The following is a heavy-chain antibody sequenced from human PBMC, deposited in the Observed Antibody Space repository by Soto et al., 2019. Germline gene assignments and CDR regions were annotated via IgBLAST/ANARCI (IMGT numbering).Heavy chain of an antibody. V-gene: IGHV3-30*18. Sequence: QVQLVESGGGVVQPGRSLRLSCAASGFTFSSYGMHWVRQAPGKGLEWVAVISYDGSNKYYADSVKGRFTISRDNSKNTLYLQMNSLRAEVTAVYYCAKDHWESMATFYYYGMDVWGQGTTVTVSS. CDR2: ISYDGSNK. CDR1: GFTFSSYG. D-gene: IGHD5-12*01. J-gene: IGHJ6*02. CDR3: AKDHWESMATFYYYGMDV.